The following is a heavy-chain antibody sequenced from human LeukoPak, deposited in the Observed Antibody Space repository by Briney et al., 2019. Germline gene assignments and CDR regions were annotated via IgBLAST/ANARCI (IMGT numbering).Heavy chain of an antibody. V-gene: IGHV4-4*07. Sequence: PSETLSLTCTVSGGSINNYYWSWIRQPAGKGLEWIGHIYTSGNTNYNYNPSLKSRVSMSMDTSKNQFSLKLSSVAAADTAFYYCATYSSASDAFDIWGQGTKVTVSS. J-gene: IGHJ3*02. D-gene: IGHD6-19*01. CDR2: IYTSGNTNY. CDR3: ATYSSASDAFDI. CDR1: GGSINNYY.